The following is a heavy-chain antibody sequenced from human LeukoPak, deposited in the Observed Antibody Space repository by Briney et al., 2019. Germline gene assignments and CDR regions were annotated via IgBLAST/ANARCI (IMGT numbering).Heavy chain of an antibody. Sequence: GGSLRLSCAASGFTLSNYDMSWVRQAPGKGLAWVSAISGRGGRTYYADSVKGRFTISRDNPKNTLYLQMNSLRAEDTAVYYCVNNDYNNPEAWGQGTLVTVSS. CDR3: VNNDYNNPEA. D-gene: IGHD4-11*01. CDR2: ISGRGGRT. CDR1: GFTLSNYD. J-gene: IGHJ5*02. V-gene: IGHV3-23*01.